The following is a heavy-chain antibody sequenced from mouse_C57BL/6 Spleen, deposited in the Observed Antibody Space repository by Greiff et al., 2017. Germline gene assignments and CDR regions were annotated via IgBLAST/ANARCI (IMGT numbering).Heavy chain of an antibody. J-gene: IGHJ2*01. D-gene: IGHD1-1*01. CDR3: TRDDYYGSIGDY. Sequence: DVQLQESGEGLVKPGGSLKLSCAASGFTFSSYAMSWVRQTPEKRLEWVAYISSGGDYIYYADTVKGRFTISRDNARNTLYLQMSSLKSEDTAMYYCTRDDYYGSIGDYWGQGTTLTVSS. CDR2: ISSGGDYI. CDR1: GFTFSSYA. V-gene: IGHV5-9-1*02.